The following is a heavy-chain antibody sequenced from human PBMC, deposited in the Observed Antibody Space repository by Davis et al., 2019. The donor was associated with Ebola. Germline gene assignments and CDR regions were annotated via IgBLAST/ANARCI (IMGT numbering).Heavy chain of an antibody. V-gene: IGHV7-4-1*02. CDR3: ARDRGRYSNSPNFDN. D-gene: IGHD6-6*01. J-gene: IGHJ4*02. CDR2: INTNTGNP. CDR1: GYTFTGYY. Sequence: AASVKVSCKASGYTFTGYYMHWVRQAPGQGLEWMGWINTNTGNPTYAQGFSGRFVFPVDTSVSTASLQITSLQADDTAVYYCARDRGRYSNSPNFDNWGQGTQVTVSS.